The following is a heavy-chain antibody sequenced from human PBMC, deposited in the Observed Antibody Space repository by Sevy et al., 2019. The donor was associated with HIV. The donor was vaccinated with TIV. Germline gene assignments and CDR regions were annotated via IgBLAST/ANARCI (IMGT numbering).Heavy chain of an antibody. J-gene: IGHJ4*02. CDR3: TTEGIVVVVAATYDY. CDR2: IKSKTDGGTT. D-gene: IGHD2-15*01. CDR1: GFTFSNAW. Sequence: GGSLRLSCPASGFTFSNAWMSWVRQAPGKGLEWVGRIKSKTDGGTTDYAAPVKGRFTISRDDSKNTLYLQMNSLKTEDTAVYYCTTEGIVVVVAATYDYWGQGTLVTVSS. V-gene: IGHV3-15*01.